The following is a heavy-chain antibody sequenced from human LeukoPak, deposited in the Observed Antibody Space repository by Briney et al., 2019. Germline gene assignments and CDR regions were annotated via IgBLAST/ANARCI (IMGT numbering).Heavy chain of an antibody. CDR1: GDRFTCYW. J-gene: IGHJ2*01. CDR3: VRLQYWYFDL. D-gene: IGHD4-11*01. V-gene: IGHV5-51*01. CDR2: IYLGDSDT. Sequence: GESLMISCKGSGDRFTCYWIGWVRQMPGEGLEWMGIIYLGDSDTRYSRPFQGQVTISADKSISTAYLQWSSLKASDTAMYYCVRLQYWYFDLWGRGTLVTVSS.